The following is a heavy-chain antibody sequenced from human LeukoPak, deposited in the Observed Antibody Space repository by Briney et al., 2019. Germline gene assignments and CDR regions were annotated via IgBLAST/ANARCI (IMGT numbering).Heavy chain of an antibody. CDR3: ARAGGTTGTTHYYYMDV. J-gene: IGHJ6*03. CDR1: GFTFDDYG. CDR2: IIWHGGST. Sequence: TGGSLRLSCTASGFTFDDYGMSWVRQAPGKGLEWVSGIIWHGGSTGYAASVKGRFTISRDNAKNSLYSQMNSLRAEDTADYYCARAGGTTGTTHYYYMDVWGKGTTVTVSS. D-gene: IGHD1-1*01. V-gene: IGHV3-20*04.